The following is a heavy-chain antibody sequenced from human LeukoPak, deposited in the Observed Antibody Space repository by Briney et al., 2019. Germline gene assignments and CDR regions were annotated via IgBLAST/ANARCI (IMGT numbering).Heavy chain of an antibody. D-gene: IGHD3-22*01. V-gene: IGHV3-23*01. CDR2: LSDSGGRT. J-gene: IGHJ4*02. CDR3: AKRGVVIRVILVGFHKEAYYFDS. Sequence: GGPLRLSCAVSGITLSNYGMSWVRQAPGKGLEWVAGLSDSGGRTNYADSVKGRFIISRDNAKNTLYLQMNSLRAEDTAVYFCAKRGVVIRVILVGFHKEAYYFDSWGQGALVTVS. CDR1: GITLSNYG.